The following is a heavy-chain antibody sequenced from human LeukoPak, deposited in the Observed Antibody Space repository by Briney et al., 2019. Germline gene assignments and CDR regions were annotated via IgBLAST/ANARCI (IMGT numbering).Heavy chain of an antibody. CDR1: GGTFSSYA. CDR2: IIPILGIA. Sequence: ASVKDSCKASGGTFSSYASSWVRQAPGQGLEWMGKIIPILGIANYAQKFQGRVTITADKSTNTAYMELSSLRSEDTAVYYCARYPDYGDYTLDYWGQGTLVTVFS. J-gene: IGHJ4*02. D-gene: IGHD4-17*01. V-gene: IGHV1-69*04. CDR3: ARYPDYGDYTLDY.